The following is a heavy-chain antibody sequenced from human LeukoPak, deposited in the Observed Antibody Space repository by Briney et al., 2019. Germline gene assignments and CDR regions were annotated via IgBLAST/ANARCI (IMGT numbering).Heavy chain of an antibody. J-gene: IGHJ4*02. V-gene: IGHV3-15*01. CDR1: GFTFSKAW. Sequence: GGSLRLSCAASGFTFSKAWMSWVRQAPGKGLEWVGRFKSKTDGGTTDYAAPVKGRFTISRDASTNTLYLQLNSLKTEDTGVYYCRQIQTPFGYWGQGTLVTVSS. CDR3: RQIQTPFGY. CDR2: FKSKTDGGTT. D-gene: IGHD5-18*01.